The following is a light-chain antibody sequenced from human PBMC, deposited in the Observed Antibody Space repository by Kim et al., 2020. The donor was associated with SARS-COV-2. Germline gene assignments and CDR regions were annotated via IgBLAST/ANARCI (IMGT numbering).Light chain of an antibody. CDR2: AAS. V-gene: IGKV1-27*01. J-gene: IGKJ1*01. CDR1: EGISKD. CDR3: QKYNGAPWT. Sequence: SASVGDSVTITCRASEGISKDLAWYQQKPGNAPKLLICAASALQSGVPTRFSGSGSGTDFTLTISSLQPEDVATYYCQKYNGAPWTFGQGTKLEI.